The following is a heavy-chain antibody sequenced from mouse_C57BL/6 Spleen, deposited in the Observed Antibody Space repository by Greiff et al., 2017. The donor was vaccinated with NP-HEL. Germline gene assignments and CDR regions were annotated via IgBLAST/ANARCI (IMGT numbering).Heavy chain of an antibody. J-gene: IGHJ4*01. CDR3: ARAPTGSYAMDY. CDR1: GFTFSSYA. CDR2: ISDGGSYT. Sequence: EVKLMESGGGLVKPGGSLKLSCAASGFTFSSYAMSWVRQTPEKRLEWVATISDGGSYTYYPDNVKGRFTISRDNAKNNLYLQMSHLKSEDTAMYYCARAPTGSYAMDYWGQGTSVTVSS. D-gene: IGHD4-1*02. V-gene: IGHV5-4*03.